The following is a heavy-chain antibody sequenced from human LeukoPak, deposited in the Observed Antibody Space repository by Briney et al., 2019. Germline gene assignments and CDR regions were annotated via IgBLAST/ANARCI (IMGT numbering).Heavy chain of an antibody. CDR2: IYYSGST. J-gene: IGHJ4*02. CDR1: GGSISSGDYY. V-gene: IGHV4-30-4*08. CDR3: ASVQLDCSSTSCYLFDY. D-gene: IGHD2-2*01. Sequence: SETLSLTCTVSGGSISSGDYYWSWIRQPPGKGLEWIGYIYYSGSTYYNPSLKSRVTISVDTSKNQFSLKLSSVTAADTAVYYCASVQLDCSSTSCYLFDYWGQGTLVSVSS.